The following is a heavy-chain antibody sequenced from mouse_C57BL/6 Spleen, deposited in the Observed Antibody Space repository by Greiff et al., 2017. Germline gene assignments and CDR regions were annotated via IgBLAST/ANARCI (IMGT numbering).Heavy chain of an antibody. Sequence: QVQLQQSGPELVKPGASVKISCKASGYAFSSSWMNWVKQRPGKGLEWIGRIHPGDGDTNYNGKFKGKATLTADKSSSTAYMQLRRLTSEDSAVCFCARYDYDGAYWGQGTLVTVSA. CDR1: GYAFSSSW. V-gene: IGHV1-82*01. J-gene: IGHJ3*01. CDR2: IHPGDGDT. CDR3: ARYDYDGAY. D-gene: IGHD2-4*01.